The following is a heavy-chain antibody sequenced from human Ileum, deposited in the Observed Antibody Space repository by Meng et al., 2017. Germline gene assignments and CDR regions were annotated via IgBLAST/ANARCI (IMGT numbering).Heavy chain of an antibody. Sequence: QVGLQQGGAGLLRPSATLSLTCAVYGGSFSGYYWGWIRQPPGKGLEWIGEINHSGSTNYHPSLKSRVTISVDTSKNQFSLKLSSVTAADTAVYYCARGGPWFDPWGQGTLVTVSS. CDR3: ARGGPWFDP. J-gene: IGHJ5*02. CDR1: GGSFSGYY. V-gene: IGHV4-34*01. CDR2: INHSGST.